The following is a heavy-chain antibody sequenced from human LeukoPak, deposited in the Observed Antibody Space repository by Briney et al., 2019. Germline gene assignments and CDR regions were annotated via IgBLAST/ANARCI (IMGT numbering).Heavy chain of an antibody. CDR3: ASEALGYCSGGSCYGY. D-gene: IGHD2-15*01. CDR1: GGSFSGYY. V-gene: IGHV4-34*01. J-gene: IGHJ4*02. Sequence: SETLSLTCAVYGGSFSGYYWSWVRQPPGKGLEWIGEINHSGSTNYNPSLKSRVTISVDTSKNQFSLKLSSVTAVDTAVYYCASEALGYCSGGSCYGYWGQGTLVTVSS. CDR2: INHSGST.